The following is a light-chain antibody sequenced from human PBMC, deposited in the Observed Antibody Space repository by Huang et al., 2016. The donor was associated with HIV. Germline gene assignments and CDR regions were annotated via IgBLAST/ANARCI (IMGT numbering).Light chain of an antibody. CDR2: GAS. V-gene: IGKV3-15*01. Sequence: EIVMTQSPATLSVSPGERATLSCWASQIVSSNLACYQLRPGQAPRLLIYGASTRAPGITARFSGSGSGTEFTLTISSLQSEDFAVYYCHQYNDWPPGTFGQGTKVEIK. CDR1: QIVSSN. J-gene: IGKJ1*01. CDR3: HQYNDWPPGT.